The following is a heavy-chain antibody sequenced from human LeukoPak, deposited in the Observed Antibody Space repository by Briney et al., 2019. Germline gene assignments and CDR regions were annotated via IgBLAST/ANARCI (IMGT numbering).Heavy chain of an antibody. J-gene: IGHJ4*02. CDR2: INPSGGST. Sequence: ASVKVSCKASGYTFTSYYMHWVRQAPGQGLEWMGIINPSGGSTSYAQKFQGRVTMTRDTSTSTVYMELSRLRSDDTAVYYCAPRGATGTLDYWGQGTLVTVSS. CDR1: GYTFTSYY. D-gene: IGHD4-11*01. V-gene: IGHV1-46*03. CDR3: APRGATGTLDY.